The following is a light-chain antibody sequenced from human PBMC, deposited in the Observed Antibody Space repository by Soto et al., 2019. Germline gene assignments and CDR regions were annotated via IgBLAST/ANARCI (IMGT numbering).Light chain of an antibody. J-gene: IGKJ1*01. V-gene: IGKV3-15*01. Sequence: EIVMTQSPDTLSLSPGEGRTLSFMFSQSIRSNLAWYQQRPGQAPRLLMYGASTRADGIPARFTGSGSGTEFTLTISSLQSEDFAVYYCQQYHIWPPWTSGQGTKVDIK. CDR1: QSIRSN. CDR3: QQYHIWPPWT. CDR2: GAS.